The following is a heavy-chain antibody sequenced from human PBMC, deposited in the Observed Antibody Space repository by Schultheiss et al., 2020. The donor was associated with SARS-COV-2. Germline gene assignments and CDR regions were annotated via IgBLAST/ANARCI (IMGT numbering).Heavy chain of an antibody. CDR2: IYHSGST. V-gene: IGHV4-34*01. D-gene: IGHD6-13*01. J-gene: IGHJ4*02. CDR3: ARDIAAAGFDY. CDR1: GGSFSGYY. Sequence: SETLSLTCAVYGGSFSGYYWSWIRQPPGKGLEWIGEIYHSGSTNYNPSLKSRVTISVDTSKNQFSLKLSSVTAADTAVYYCARDIAAAGFDYWGQGTLVTVSS.